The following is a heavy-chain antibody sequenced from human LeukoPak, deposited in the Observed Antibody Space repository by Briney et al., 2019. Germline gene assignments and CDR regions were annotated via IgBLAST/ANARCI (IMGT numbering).Heavy chain of an antibody. CDR2: IIPIFGTA. J-gene: IGHJ6*02. CDR1: GGTFSSYA. CDR3: AITDVGGYSYGYYYYGMDV. Sequence: SVKVSCKASGGTFSSYAISWVRQAPGQGLEWMGGIIPIFGTANYAQKFQGRVTITADESTSTAYMELSSLRSEDTAVYYCAITDVGGYSYGYYYYGMDVWGQGTTVTVSS. V-gene: IGHV1-69*13. D-gene: IGHD5-18*01.